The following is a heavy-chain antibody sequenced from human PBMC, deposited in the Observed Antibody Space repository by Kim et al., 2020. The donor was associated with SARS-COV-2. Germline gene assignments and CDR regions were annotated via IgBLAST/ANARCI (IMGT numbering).Heavy chain of an antibody. CDR2: IYHSGST. V-gene: IGHV4-4*02. CDR3: ARSSYYDSSGYGSLS. J-gene: IGHJ5*02. CDR1: GGSISSSNW. Sequence: SETLSLTCAVSGGSISSSNWWSWVRQPPGKGLEWIGEIYHSGSTNYNPSLKSRVTISVDKSKNQFSLKLSSVTAADTAVYYCARSSYYDSSGYGSLSWGQGTLVTVSS. D-gene: IGHD3-22*01.